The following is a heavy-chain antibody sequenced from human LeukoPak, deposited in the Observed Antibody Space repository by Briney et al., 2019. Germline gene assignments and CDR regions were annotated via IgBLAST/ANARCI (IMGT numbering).Heavy chain of an antibody. D-gene: IGHD2-2*01. J-gene: IGHJ3*02. CDR2: IYTSGST. Sequence: PSETLSLTCTVSGGSMSSYYWNWIRQPPGKGLEWMGYIYTSGSTNYNPSLKSRVTISVDTSKNQFSLKLSSVTAADTAVYYCARDNIVVVPAAGHDAFDIWGQGTMVTVSS. CDR3: ARDNIVVVPAAGHDAFDI. CDR1: GGSMSSYY. V-gene: IGHV4-4*08.